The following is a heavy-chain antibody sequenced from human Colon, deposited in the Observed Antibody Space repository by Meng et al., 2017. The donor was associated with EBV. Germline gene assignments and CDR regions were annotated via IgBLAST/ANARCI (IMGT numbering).Heavy chain of an antibody. D-gene: IGHD2-15*01. CDR3: ATALY. J-gene: IGHJ4*02. Sequence: VQLVESGGGVVQPGRSLRLSCAASGFIFSSSALSWVRQAPGRGLEWVSTISGSGLSTYYADSVKGRFTISRDNSKNTLYLQMNSLRAEDTALYYCATALYWGQGTLVTVSS. CDR1: GFIFSSSA. CDR2: ISGSGLST. V-gene: IGHV3-23*04.